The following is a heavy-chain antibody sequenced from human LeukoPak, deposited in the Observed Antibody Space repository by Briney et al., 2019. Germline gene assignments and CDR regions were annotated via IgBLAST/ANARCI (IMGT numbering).Heavy chain of an antibody. V-gene: IGHV4-34*01. CDR3: ARFSRITWGDWGDAFDI. Sequence: SETLSLTCIVYGGSFSDYFWSWIRQSPGKGLEWIGEIDDGGNTNYNPSLMSRVIVSMEKSKKQFSLVMRSVAAADTAVYYCARFSRITWGDWGDAFDIWGQGTTVIVSS. CDR1: GGSFSDYF. D-gene: IGHD2-21*02. J-gene: IGHJ3*02. CDR2: IDDGGNT.